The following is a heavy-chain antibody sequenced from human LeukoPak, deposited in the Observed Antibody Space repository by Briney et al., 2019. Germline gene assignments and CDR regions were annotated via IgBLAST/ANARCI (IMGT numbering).Heavy chain of an antibody. CDR2: IFYSGST. V-gene: IGHV4-39*01. CDR1: GGSISSSSYY. J-gene: IGHJ4*02. D-gene: IGHD6-19*01. Sequence: SETLSLTCTVSGGSISSSSYYWAWIRQPPGKGLEWIGSIFYSGSTFYNPPLKSRVTISVDTSKSQFSLKLSSVTAADTAVYYCARHMYSGAWYYFDYWGQGTLVTVSS. CDR3: ARHMYSGAWYYFDY.